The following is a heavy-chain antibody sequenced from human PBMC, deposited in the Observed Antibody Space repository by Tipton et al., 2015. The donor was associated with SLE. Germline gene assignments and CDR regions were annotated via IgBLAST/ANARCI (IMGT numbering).Heavy chain of an antibody. CDR1: GDSITSHY. V-gene: IGHV4-59*11. Sequence: TLSLTCTVSGDSITSHYWSWIRQPPGKGLEWIGHIYYSGTTNYNPSLKSRVTISVDTSKNQFSLKLSSVTAADTAVYYRARKIEGYYGMDVWGQGTTVTVSS. J-gene: IGHJ6*02. CDR3: ARKIEGYYGMDV. CDR2: IYYSGTT.